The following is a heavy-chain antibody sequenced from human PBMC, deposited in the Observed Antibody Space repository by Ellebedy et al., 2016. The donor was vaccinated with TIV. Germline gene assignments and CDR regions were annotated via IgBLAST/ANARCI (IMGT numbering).Heavy chain of an antibody. D-gene: IGHD1-26*01. CDR2: ISGSGGST. CDR3: AKDGERYWWELLPGGYYFDY. J-gene: IGHJ4*02. Sequence: GGSLRLXXAASGFTFSSYAMSWVRQAPGKGLEWVSAISGSGGSTYYADSVKGRFTISRDNSKNTLYLQMNSLRAEDTAVYYCAKDGERYWWELLPGGYYFDYWGQGTLVTVSS. V-gene: IGHV3-23*01. CDR1: GFTFSSYA.